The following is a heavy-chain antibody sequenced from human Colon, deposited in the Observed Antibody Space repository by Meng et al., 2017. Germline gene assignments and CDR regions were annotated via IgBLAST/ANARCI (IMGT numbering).Heavy chain of an antibody. CDR1: GYTFTDYY. CDR2: ISAYNGNT. Sequence: QGELVKSGAEVKNPGASVKVSCKASGYTFTDYYVHWVRQAPGQGLEWMGWISAYNGNTNYAQKLQGRVTMTTDTSTSTAYMELRSLRSDDTAVYYCAASSSSWYQNWFDPWGQGTLVTVSS. CDR3: AASSSSWYQNWFDP. V-gene: IGHV1-18*01. J-gene: IGHJ5*02. D-gene: IGHD6-13*01.